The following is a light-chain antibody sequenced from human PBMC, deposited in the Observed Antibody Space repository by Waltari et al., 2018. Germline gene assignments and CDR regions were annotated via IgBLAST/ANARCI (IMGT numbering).Light chain of an antibody. CDR1: QSVLYSSNNKNY. CDR2: WAS. V-gene: IGKV4-1*01. Sequence: DIVMTQSPDSLAVSLGERATINCKSSQSVLYSSNNKNYLAWYQQKPGQPPKLLIYWASTREAGVPYRFSGCGSGTDFTLTISSLQAEDVAVYYCQQYYSTPYTFGQGTKLEIK. J-gene: IGKJ2*01. CDR3: QQYYSTPYT.